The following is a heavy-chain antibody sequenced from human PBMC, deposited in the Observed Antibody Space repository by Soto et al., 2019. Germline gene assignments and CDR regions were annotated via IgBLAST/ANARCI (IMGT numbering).Heavy chain of an antibody. D-gene: IGHD4-4*01. V-gene: IGHV1-18*01. Sequence: QVQLVQSGTEVKKPGASVKVSCKASGYTFRSYGISWVRQAPRQGLEWMGWISGYNGNTHYSQKFQGKGTMTTDTSTSTAYMELRNLRSDDTAVYYCAKADSNYAGRFSYYYMDVWGTGTMVTVSS. CDR3: AKADSNYAGRFSYYYMDV. CDR1: GYTFRSYG. CDR2: ISGYNGNT. J-gene: IGHJ6*03.